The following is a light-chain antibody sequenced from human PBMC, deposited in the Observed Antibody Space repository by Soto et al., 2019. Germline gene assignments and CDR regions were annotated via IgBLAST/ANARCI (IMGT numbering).Light chain of an antibody. J-gene: IGKJ5*01. V-gene: IGKV3-11*01. CDR3: QQRSTL. CDR2: DAS. CDR1: LSVSTY. Sequence: EIVLTQSPATLSLSPGERATLSCRASLSVSTYLAWYQQKPGQAPRLLIYDASNRATGIPARFSGSGSGTDFTLTISSLEPEDFAVYYCQQRSTLFGQGTRPEIK.